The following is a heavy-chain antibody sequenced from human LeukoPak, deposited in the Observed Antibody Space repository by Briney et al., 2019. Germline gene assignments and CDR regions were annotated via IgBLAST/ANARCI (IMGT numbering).Heavy chain of an antibody. Sequence: SVKVSCKASGGTFSSYAISWVRQAPGQGLEWMGRIIPILGIANYAQKFQGRVTITADKSASTAYMELSSLRSEDTAVYYCATPTWGIAVAGFDYWGQGTLVTVPS. J-gene: IGHJ4*02. V-gene: IGHV1-69*04. CDR2: IIPILGIA. CDR1: GGTFSSYA. D-gene: IGHD6-19*01. CDR3: ATPTWGIAVAGFDY.